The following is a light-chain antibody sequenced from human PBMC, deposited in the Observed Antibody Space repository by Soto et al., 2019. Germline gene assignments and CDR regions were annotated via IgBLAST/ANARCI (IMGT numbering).Light chain of an antibody. CDR3: QQYNNWPPIT. Sequence: EIMLAHSRATLCGSRGEGAASSCRASQSVSSNLAWYQQKPGQAPRLLIYGASTRATGIPARFSGSGSGTEFTLTICSLQSEDFAVYYCQQYNNWPPITFGQGTRLEI. V-gene: IGKV3-15*01. J-gene: IGKJ5*01. CDR1: QSVSSN. CDR2: GAS.